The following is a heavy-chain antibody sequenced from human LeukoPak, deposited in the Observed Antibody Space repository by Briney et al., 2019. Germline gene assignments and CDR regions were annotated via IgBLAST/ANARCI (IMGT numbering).Heavy chain of an antibody. CDR1: GFTFSSYW. CDR2: IKQDGSEK. D-gene: IGHD6-19*01. CDR3: AKDMGSSGWYAVDY. Sequence: PGGSLRLSCAASGFTFSSYWMSWVRQAPGKGLEWVANIKQDGSEKYYVDSVKGRFTISRDNAKNSLYLQMNSLRAEDTALYYCAKDMGSSGWYAVDYWGQGTLVTVSS. V-gene: IGHV3-7*03. J-gene: IGHJ4*02.